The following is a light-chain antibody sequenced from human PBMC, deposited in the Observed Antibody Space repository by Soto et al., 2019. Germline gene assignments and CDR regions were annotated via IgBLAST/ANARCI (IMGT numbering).Light chain of an antibody. V-gene: IGKV1D-16*01. CDR2: AAS. CDR1: HNVDNW. Sequence: DIEMTQSPSSLFASVGDRVTITCRASHNVDNWVAWYQQKPEKAPKSLIYAASSLHSGVPLRFSGSGSGALFTLTISNLQPEDFATYYCQQYVSYHRTFGQGTKVEIK. CDR3: QQYVSYHRT. J-gene: IGKJ1*01.